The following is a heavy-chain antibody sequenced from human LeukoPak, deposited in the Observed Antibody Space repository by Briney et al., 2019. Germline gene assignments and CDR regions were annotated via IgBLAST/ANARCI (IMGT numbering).Heavy chain of an antibody. Sequence: GASVTVSCKASGYTFTGYYMHWVRQAPGQGLEWMGWINPNSGGTNYAQKFQGRVTMTRDTSISTAYMELSRLRSDDTAVYYCARDYYGSGSYYNSWGQGTLVTVSS. V-gene: IGHV1-2*02. CDR2: INPNSGGT. CDR3: ARDYYGSGSYYNS. CDR1: GYTFTGYY. J-gene: IGHJ4*02. D-gene: IGHD3-10*01.